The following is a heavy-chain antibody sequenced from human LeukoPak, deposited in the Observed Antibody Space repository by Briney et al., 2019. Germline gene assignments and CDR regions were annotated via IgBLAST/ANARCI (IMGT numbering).Heavy chain of an antibody. Sequence: GGSLRLSCAASGFTFSSYSMNWVRQAPGKGLEWASYISSSSSTIYHADSVKGRFTISRDNAKNSLYLQMNSLRAEDTAVYYCARASWSDYWGQGTLVTVSS. CDR3: ARASWSDY. J-gene: IGHJ4*02. CDR1: GFTFSSYS. CDR2: ISSSSSTI. D-gene: IGHD1-26*01. V-gene: IGHV3-48*01.